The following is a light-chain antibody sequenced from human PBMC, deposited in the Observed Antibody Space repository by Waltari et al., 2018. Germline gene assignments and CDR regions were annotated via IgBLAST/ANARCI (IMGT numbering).Light chain of an antibody. Sequence: IVLTQSPATLSLSPGQRATLSGRASQSIDRELGWYQHKPGQSPRLLIYDASDRATGVPARFSGSGSGTDFTLTISSLEPEDLAVYYCLQRFSWPRTFGQGTKLEI. V-gene: IGKV3-11*01. CDR2: DAS. J-gene: IGKJ2*01. CDR3: LQRFSWPRT. CDR1: QSIDRE.